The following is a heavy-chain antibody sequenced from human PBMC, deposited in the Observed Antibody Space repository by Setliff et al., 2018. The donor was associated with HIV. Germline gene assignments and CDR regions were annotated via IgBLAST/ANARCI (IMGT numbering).Heavy chain of an antibody. CDR2: ISAYNGNT. V-gene: IGHV1-18*01. D-gene: IGHD6-19*01. CDR1: GYSFINYG. Sequence: GASVKVSCKASGYSFINYGISWVRQAPGQGLEWVGWISAYNGNTNYAQKLQGRVTMTTDTSTSTAYMELRSLRSDDTAVYYCARDLYSSGWFGGDYWGQGTLVTVSS. CDR3: ARDLYSSGWFGGDY. J-gene: IGHJ4*02.